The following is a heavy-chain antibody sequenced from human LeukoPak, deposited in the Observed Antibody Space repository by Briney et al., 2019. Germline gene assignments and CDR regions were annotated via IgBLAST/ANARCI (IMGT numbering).Heavy chain of an antibody. CDR2: IKTDGSST. CDR3: CSDILH. CDR1: GFTFSTYW. V-gene: IGHV3-74*01. Sequence: GGSLRLSCAASGFTFSTYWMHWVRQGPGNGLVWVSRIKTDGSSTSYADSVKGRFTISRDDAKNTVYLQMSSLRAEDTAVYYCCSDILHWGQGTLVTVSS. J-gene: IGHJ4*02. D-gene: IGHD3-9*01.